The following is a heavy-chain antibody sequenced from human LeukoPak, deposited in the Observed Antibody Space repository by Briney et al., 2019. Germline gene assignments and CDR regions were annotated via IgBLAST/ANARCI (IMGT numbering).Heavy chain of an antibody. CDR1: GYTFTSYD. CDR3: ARRVIKNEGDNFDY. D-gene: IGHD3-16*02. J-gene: IGHJ4*02. V-gene: IGHV1-8*01. Sequence: GASVKVSCKASGYTFTSYDINWVRQATGQGLEWMGWMNPNSGNTGYAQKFQGRVTMTRNTSISPAYMERSSLRSEDTAVYYCARRVIKNEGDNFDYWGQGTLVTVSS. CDR2: MNPNSGNT.